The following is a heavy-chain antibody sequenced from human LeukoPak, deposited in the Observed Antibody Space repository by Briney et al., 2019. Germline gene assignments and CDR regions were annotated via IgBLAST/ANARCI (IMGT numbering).Heavy chain of an antibody. Sequence: PSETLSLTCTVSGGSINNGGYYWGWIRQPPGGGPGWVGSLYYNGATYYNPTLRSRVTMSVDTSKNQFSLKLTSVTAADTAVYYCASLRSSGSGSFPTDWGQGILVTVSS. CDR3: ASLRSSGSGSFPTD. V-gene: IGHV4-39*01. CDR1: GGSINNGGYY. D-gene: IGHD3-10*01. J-gene: IGHJ4*02. CDR2: LYYNGAT.